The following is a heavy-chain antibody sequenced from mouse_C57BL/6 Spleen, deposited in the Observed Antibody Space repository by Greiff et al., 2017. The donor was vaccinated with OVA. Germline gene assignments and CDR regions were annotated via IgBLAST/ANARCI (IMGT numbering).Heavy chain of an antibody. J-gene: IGHJ2*01. Sequence: EVKVVESEGGLVQPGSSMKLSCTASGFTFSDYYMAWVRQVPEKGLEWVANINYDGSSTYYLDSLKSRFIISRYNAKNILYLQMSSMKSEDTATYYCARERDITTVKGVYFDYWGQGTTLTVSS. D-gene: IGHD1-1*01. CDR1: GFTFSDYY. V-gene: IGHV5-16*01. CDR3: ARERDITTVKGVYFDY. CDR2: INYDGSST.